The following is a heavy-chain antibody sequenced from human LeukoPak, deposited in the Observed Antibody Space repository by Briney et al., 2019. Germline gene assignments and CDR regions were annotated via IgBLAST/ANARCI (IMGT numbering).Heavy chain of an antibody. D-gene: IGHD6-19*01. CDR1: GYTLTELS. J-gene: IGHJ4*02. CDR2: FDPEDGET. Sequence: ASVTVSCKVSGYTLTELSMHWVRQAPGKGLEWMGGFDPEDGETIYAQKFQGRVTMTEDTSTDTAYMELRSLRSDDTAVYYCARDPSNTSGWSPYFDYWGQGALVTVSS. CDR3: ARDPSNTSGWSPYFDY. V-gene: IGHV1-24*01.